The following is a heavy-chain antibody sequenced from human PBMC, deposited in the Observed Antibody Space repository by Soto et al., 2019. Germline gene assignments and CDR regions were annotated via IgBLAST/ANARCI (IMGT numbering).Heavy chain of an antibody. J-gene: IGHJ4*02. V-gene: IGHV1-2*02. CDR3: AIDYYGSGSYAAHFDY. CDR2: INPNSGGT. Sequence: ASVKVSCKASGYTFTGYYMHWVRQAPGQGLAWMGWINPNSGGTNYAQKFQGRVTMTRDTSISTAYMELSRLRSDDTAVYYCAIDYYGSGSYAAHFDYWGQGTMVTVSS. CDR1: GYTFTGYY. D-gene: IGHD3-10*01.